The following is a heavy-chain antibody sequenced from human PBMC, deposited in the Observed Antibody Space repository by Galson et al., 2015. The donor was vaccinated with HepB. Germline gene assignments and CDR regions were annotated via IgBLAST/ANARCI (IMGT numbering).Heavy chain of an antibody. J-gene: IGHJ4*02. CDR3: ARGRYYYGSGSYYYFDY. CDR2: INHSGST. CDR1: GGSFGGYY. D-gene: IGHD3-10*01. V-gene: IGHV4-34*01. Sequence: ETLSLTCAVYGGSFGGYYWSWIRQPPGKGLEWIGEINHSGSTNYNPSLKSRVTISVDTSKNQFSLKLSSVTAADTAVYYCARGRYYYGSGSYYYFDYWGQGTLVTVSS.